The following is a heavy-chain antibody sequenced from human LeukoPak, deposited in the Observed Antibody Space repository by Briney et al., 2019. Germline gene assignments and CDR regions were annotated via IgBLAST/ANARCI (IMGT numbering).Heavy chain of an antibody. CDR3: ARDLVRGVRDIDY. CDR1: GFTFSSYA. D-gene: IGHD3-10*01. CDR2: ISYDGSNK. Sequence: GRSLGLSCAASGFTFSSYAMHWVRQAPGKGLEWVAVISYDGSNKYYADSVKGRFTISRDNSKNTLYLQMNSLRAEDTAVYYCARDLVRGVRDIDYWGQGTLVTVSS. J-gene: IGHJ4*02. V-gene: IGHV3-30*04.